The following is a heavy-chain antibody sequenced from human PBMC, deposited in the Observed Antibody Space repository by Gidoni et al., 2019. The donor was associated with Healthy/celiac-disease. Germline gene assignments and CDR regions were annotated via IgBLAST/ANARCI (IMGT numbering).Heavy chain of an antibody. Sequence: QVQLQQWGAGLLKPSETLSLTCAVYGGSFSGYYWSWISQPPGKGLEWIGEINHSGSPNYNPSLKSRVTISVDTSKNQFSLKLSSVTAADTAVYYCARAGVYYYDSSGYYYLKPFHYFDYWGQGTLVTVSS. CDR3: ARAGVYYYDSSGYYYLKPFHYFDY. CDR1: GGSFSGYY. D-gene: IGHD3-22*01. V-gene: IGHV4-34*01. CDR2: INHSGSP. J-gene: IGHJ4*02.